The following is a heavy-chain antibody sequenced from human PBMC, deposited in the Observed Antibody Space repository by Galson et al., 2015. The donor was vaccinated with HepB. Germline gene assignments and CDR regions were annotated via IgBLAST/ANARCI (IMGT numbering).Heavy chain of an antibody. Sequence: SLRLSCAASGFTFSSYWMSWVRQAPGKGLEWVANIKQDGSEKYYVDSVKGRFTISRDNAKNSLYLQMNSLRAEDTAVYYCARERIAVAVEFRLPPYNWFDPWGQGTLVTVSS. CDR2: IKQDGSEK. D-gene: IGHD6-19*01. V-gene: IGHV3-7*03. CDR1: GFTFSSYW. CDR3: ARERIAVAVEFRLPPYNWFDP. J-gene: IGHJ5*02.